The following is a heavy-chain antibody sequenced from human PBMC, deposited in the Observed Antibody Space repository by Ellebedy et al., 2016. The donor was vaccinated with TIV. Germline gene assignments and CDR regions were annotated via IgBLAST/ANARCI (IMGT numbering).Heavy chain of an antibody. CDR3: ARDGGDGYNPSFD. D-gene: IGHD5-24*01. Sequence: AASVKVSCKASGYTFTSHGISWVRQHPGQGLEWLGWISAYNGNKKYARKLQGRVTMTTDTSTSTAYMELRSLRSDDTAVYYCARDGGDGYNPSFDWGQGTLVTVSS. CDR1: GYTFTSHG. J-gene: IGHJ4*02. CDR2: ISAYNGNK. V-gene: IGHV1-18*04.